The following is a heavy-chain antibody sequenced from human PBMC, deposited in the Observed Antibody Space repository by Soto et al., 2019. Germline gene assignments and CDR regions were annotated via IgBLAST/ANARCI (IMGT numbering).Heavy chain of an antibody. CDR2: IWHDESNK. D-gene: IGHD6-19*01. J-gene: IGHJ4*02. Sequence: QVQLVESGGGVVQPGRSLRLSCAASGFTFPNYAMKWVRQSPDKGLEWVALIWHDESNKYYADSVKGIFTISRDNSKNPLYLQMNSLRVEDTAVYYCARLPVSTGWYYIDHWGQGPLVTVSS. V-gene: IGHV3-33*01. CDR1: GFTFPNYA. CDR3: ARLPVSTGWYYIDH.